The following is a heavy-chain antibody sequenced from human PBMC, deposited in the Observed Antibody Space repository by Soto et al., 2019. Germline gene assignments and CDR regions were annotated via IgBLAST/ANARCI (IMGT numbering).Heavy chain of an antibody. J-gene: IGHJ5*02. Sequence: ASVKVSCKASGYTFTSYYMHWVRQAPGQGLEWMGIINPSGGSTSYAQKFQGRVTITRDTSTSTVYMELSSLRSEDTAVYYCARDRGYSYGWTWFDPWGQGTLVTVSS. CDR3: ARDRGYSYGWTWFDP. CDR2: INPSGGST. CDR1: GYTFTSYY. D-gene: IGHD5-18*01. V-gene: IGHV1-46*01.